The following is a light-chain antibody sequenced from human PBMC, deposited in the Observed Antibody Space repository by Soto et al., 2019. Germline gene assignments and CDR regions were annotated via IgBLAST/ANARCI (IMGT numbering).Light chain of an antibody. J-gene: IGKJ1*01. Sequence: EILWTQSPGTLSVSPGERATLSCRATESISSSYLAWYQKKPGQAPRLLLFGASSRATGIPDRFSGSGSGTDFTLTISRLETEDFAVYYCQQYGSSPPWTVGQGTKVEIK. V-gene: IGKV3-20*01. CDR2: GAS. CDR3: QQYGSSPPWT. CDR1: ESISSSY.